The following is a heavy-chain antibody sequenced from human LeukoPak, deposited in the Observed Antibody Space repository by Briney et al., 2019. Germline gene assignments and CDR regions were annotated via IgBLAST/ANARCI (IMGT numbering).Heavy chain of an antibody. CDR2: ISGSGGST. Sequence: GGSLRLSCAASGFSFSSYAMSWVRQAPGKGLEWVSAISGSGGSTYYADSVKGRFTISRDNSKNTLYLQMNSLRAEDTAVYYCAKERRDVVVPAAMGYWGQGTLVTVSS. J-gene: IGHJ4*02. CDR1: GFSFSSYA. D-gene: IGHD2-2*01. CDR3: AKERRDVVVPAAMGY. V-gene: IGHV3-23*01.